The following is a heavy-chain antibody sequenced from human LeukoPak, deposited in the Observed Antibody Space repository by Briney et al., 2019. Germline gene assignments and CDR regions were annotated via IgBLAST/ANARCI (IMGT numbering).Heavy chain of an antibody. CDR2: ISSSSSYI. D-gene: IGHD4-23*01. CDR3: ARSHDYGGNFDY. CDR1: GFTFSSYS. J-gene: IGHJ4*02. Sequence: PGGSLRLSCAASGFTFSSYSMSWVRQAPGKGLEWVSSISSSSSYIYYADSVKGRFTISRDNAKNSLYLQMNSLRAEDTAVYYCARSHDYGGNFDYWGQGTLVTVSS. V-gene: IGHV3-21*01.